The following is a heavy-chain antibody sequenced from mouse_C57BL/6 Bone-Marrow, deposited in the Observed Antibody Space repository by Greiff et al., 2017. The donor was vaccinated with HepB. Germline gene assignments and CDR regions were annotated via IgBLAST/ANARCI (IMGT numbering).Heavy chain of an antibody. CDR2: IHPNSGST. CDR3: AYLLWKGMDY. D-gene: IGHD2-1*01. V-gene: IGHV1-64*01. Sequence: QVQLQQSGAELVKPGASVKLSCKASGYTFTSYWMHWVKQRPGQGLEWIGMIHPNSGSTNYNEKFKSKATLTVDKSSSTAYMQLSSLTSEDSAVYYCAYLLWKGMDYWGQGTSVTVSS. CDR1: GYTFTSYW. J-gene: IGHJ4*01.